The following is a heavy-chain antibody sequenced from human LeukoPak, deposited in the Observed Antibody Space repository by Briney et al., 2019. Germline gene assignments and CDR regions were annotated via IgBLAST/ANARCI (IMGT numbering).Heavy chain of an antibody. D-gene: IGHD3-10*01. CDR1: GGSISSYY. Sequence: SETLSLTCTVSGGSISSYYWSWIRQPPGKGLEWIGYIYYSGSTNYNPSLKSRVTISVDTSKNQFSLKLSSVTAADTAVYYCARWGETSALRVHAFDIWGQGTMVTVSS. V-gene: IGHV4-59*01. CDR3: ARWGETSALRVHAFDI. CDR2: IYYSGST. J-gene: IGHJ3*02.